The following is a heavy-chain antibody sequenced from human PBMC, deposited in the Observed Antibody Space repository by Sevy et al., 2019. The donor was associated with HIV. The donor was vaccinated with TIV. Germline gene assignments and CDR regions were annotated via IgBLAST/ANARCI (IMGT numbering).Heavy chain of an antibody. J-gene: IGHJ3*02. CDR2: ISSSGSTR. Sequence: GGSLRLSCAASGFTFSDYSMSWIRQAPGKGLEWVSYISSSGSTRYYADSVKGRFTISRDNAMNTRYLQMNSLRAEDTAVYDCGRDRGTAISNAFDIWGQGTMVTVSS. V-gene: IGHV3-11*01. CDR3: GRDRGTAISNAFDI. CDR1: GFTFSDYS. D-gene: IGHD2-21*02.